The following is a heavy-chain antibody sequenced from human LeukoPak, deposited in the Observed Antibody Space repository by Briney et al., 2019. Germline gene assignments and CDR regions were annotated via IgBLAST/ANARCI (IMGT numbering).Heavy chain of an antibody. J-gene: IGHJ5*02. CDR2: ISAYNGNT. D-gene: IGHD3-16*01. V-gene: IGHV1-18*01. CDR3: ARDRGGAHSWFDP. Sequence: ASVKVSCKASGGTFSSYAISWVRQAPGQGLEWMGWISAYNGNTNYAQKLQGRVTMTTDTSTSTAYMELRSLRSDDTAVYYCARDRGGAHSWFDPWGQGTLVTVSS. CDR1: GGTFSSYA.